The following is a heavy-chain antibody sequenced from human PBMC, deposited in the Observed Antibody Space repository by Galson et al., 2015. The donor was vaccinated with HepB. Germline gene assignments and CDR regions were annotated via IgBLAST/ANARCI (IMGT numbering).Heavy chain of an antibody. V-gene: IGHV1-69*13. Sequence: SVKVSCKASGGTFSSYAISWVRQVPGQGLEWMGGIIPIFGTANYAQKFQGRVTITADESTSTAYMELSSLRSEDTAVYYCASRRISQYYYDSSGYYSSWYFDLWGRGTLVTVSS. J-gene: IGHJ2*01. D-gene: IGHD3-22*01. CDR1: GGTFSSYA. CDR3: ASRRISQYYYDSSGYYSSWYFDL. CDR2: IIPIFGTA.